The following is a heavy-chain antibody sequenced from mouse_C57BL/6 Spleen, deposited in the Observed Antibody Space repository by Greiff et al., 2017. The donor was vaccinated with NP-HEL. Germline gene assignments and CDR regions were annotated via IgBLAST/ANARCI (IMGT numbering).Heavy chain of an antibody. J-gene: IGHJ3*01. CDR1: GYTFTDYY. CDR2: IYPGSGNT. Sequence: QVQLKQSGAELVRPGASVKLSCKASGYTFTDYYINWVKQRPGQGLEWIARIYPGSGNTYYNEKFKGKATLTAEKSSSTAYMQLSSLTSEDSAVYFCAREEYYDYPWFAYWGQGTLVTVSA. V-gene: IGHV1-76*01. D-gene: IGHD2-4*01. CDR3: AREEYYDYPWFAY.